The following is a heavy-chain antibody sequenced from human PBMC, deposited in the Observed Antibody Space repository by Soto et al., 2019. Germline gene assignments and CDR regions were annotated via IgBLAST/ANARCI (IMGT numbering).Heavy chain of an antibody. J-gene: IGHJ6*02. CDR3: SRVDIVATIYYYGMDV. Sequence: QVQLVESGGGVVQPGRSLRLSCAASGFTFSSYAMHWVRQAPGKGLEWVAVISYDGSNKYYADSVKGRFTISRDNSKNTLYLQMNSLRAEDTAVYYCSRVDIVATIYYYGMDVWGQGTTVTVSS. V-gene: IGHV3-30-3*01. CDR1: GFTFSSYA. D-gene: IGHD5-12*01. CDR2: ISYDGSNK.